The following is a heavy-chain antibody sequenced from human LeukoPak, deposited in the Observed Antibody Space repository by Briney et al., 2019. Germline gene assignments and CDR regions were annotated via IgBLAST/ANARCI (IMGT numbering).Heavy chain of an antibody. CDR3: AKDFSGYFQA. V-gene: IGHV3-43*01. CDR2: ISWDGGST. J-gene: IGHJ4*02. Sequence: GGSLRLSWAASGFTFDDYTMHWVRQAAGKGLEWVSLISWDGGSTYYADSVKGRFTISRDNSKNSLYLQMNSLRTEDTALYYCAKDFSGYFQAWGQGTLVTVSS. D-gene: IGHD3-22*01. CDR1: GFTFDDYT.